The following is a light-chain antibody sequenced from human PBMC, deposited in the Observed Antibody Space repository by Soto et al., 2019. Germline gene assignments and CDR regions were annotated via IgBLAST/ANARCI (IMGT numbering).Light chain of an antibody. CDR3: QQRYNWPLT. J-gene: IGKJ4*01. CDR1: QSVSRS. V-gene: IGKV3-11*01. Sequence: EIVLTQSPVTLSLSPGERATLSCRASQSVSRSLAWYQQKPGQAPRLLVYDASNRATGIPARFSGSGSGTDFTLTISSLEPEDFAVYFCQQRYNWPLTFGGGTKVEIK. CDR2: DAS.